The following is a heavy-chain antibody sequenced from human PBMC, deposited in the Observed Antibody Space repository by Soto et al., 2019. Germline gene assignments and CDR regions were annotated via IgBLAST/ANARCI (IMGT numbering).Heavy chain of an antibody. V-gene: IGHV4-39*01. CDR2: IYHVGNT. CDR1: GGSITNDNYY. J-gene: IGHJ4*02. CDR3: ARLWRPYYFTF. Sequence: SETLSLTCTVSGGSITNDNYYWAWIRQPPGKGLEWIGSIYHVGNTYYTSSLKSRVTISVDTSKNLFSLSLTSLTATDTALYYFARLWRPYYFTFWGLGALFRVSS.